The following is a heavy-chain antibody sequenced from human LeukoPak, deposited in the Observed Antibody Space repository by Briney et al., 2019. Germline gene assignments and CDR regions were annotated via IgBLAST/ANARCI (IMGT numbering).Heavy chain of an antibody. J-gene: IGHJ4*02. CDR1: GFTFSDYY. CDR3: ARGRRDGYNPSFDY. CDR2: ISSSSSSYT. V-gene: IGHV3-11*06. Sequence: GGSLRLSCAASGFTFSDYYMSWIRQAPGKGLEWVSYISSSSSSYTNYADSVKGRFTISRDNAKNSLYLQMNSLRAEDTAVYYCARGRRDGYNPSFDYWGQGTLVTVSS. D-gene: IGHD5-24*01.